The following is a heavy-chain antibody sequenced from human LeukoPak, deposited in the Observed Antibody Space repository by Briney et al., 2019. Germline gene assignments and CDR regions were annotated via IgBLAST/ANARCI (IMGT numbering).Heavy chain of an antibody. CDR2: IWYDESNK. J-gene: IGHJ6*02. V-gene: IGHV3-30*19. CDR1: GFTFSSYG. Sequence: PGGSLRLSCAASGFTFSSYGMHWVRQAPGKGLEWVAVIWYDESNKYYADSVKGRFTISRDNSKNTLYLQMNSLRAEDTAVYYCARIGVAVAGTWLQYYYYGMDVWGQGTTVTVSS. D-gene: IGHD6-19*01. CDR3: ARIGVAVAGTWLQYYYYGMDV.